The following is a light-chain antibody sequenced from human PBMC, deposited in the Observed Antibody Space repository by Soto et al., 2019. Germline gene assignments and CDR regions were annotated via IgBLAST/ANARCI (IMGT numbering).Light chain of an antibody. J-gene: IGKJ2*01. CDR1: QSIRNNY. Sequence: ESVLTQSPGTLSLSPGDRATLSCRASQSIRNNYLAWYQQKPGQAPRLLIYGASGRATGIPDRFSGSGSGTDFTLTISRLEPEDFAMFYCQQFGSSPYTFGQGTKLEI. CDR2: GAS. CDR3: QQFGSSPYT. V-gene: IGKV3-20*01.